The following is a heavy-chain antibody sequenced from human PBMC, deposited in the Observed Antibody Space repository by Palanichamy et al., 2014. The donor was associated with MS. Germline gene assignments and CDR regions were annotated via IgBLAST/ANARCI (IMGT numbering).Heavy chain of an antibody. V-gene: IGHV3-23*01. Sequence: EGQLLESGGGFVQPGGSLRLSCAASGFIFSRYAMSWVRQAPGKGLEWLTTLSTTGESIYSAASVKGRFIISRDNSKNTLYLQMNSLRAEDTTIYYCAKEFGNYYRYSFDVWGQGTRVTVSS. CDR2: LSTTGESI. CDR3: AKEFGNYYRYSFDV. CDR1: GFIFSRYA. J-gene: IGHJ3*01. D-gene: IGHD3-22*01.